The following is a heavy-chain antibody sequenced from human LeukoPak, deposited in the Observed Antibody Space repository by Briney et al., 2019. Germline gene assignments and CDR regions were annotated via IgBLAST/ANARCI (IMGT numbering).Heavy chain of an antibody. CDR2: INHSGST. CDR1: GGSFSGYY. D-gene: IGHD3-3*01. Sequence: SETLSLTCAVYGGSFSGYYWSWIRQPPGKGLEWIGEINHSGSTNYNPSLKSRVTISVDTSENQFSLKLSSVTAADTAVYYCARGFLEWLLWDYWGQGTLVTVSS. CDR3: ARGFLEWLLWDY. V-gene: IGHV4-34*01. J-gene: IGHJ4*02.